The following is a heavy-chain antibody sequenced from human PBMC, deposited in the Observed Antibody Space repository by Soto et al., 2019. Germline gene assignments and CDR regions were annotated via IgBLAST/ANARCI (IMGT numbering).Heavy chain of an antibody. D-gene: IGHD5-18*01. CDR3: ARVKDVDTAMVGAFDI. V-gene: IGHV3-33*01. CDR2: IWYDGSNK. Sequence: GWSHRLSCAASGFTLSSYGMHWVRQAPGKGLEWVAVIWYDGSNKYYADSVKGRVTISRDNSKNTLYLQMNSLRAEDTAVYYCARVKDVDTAMVGAFDIWGQGTMVT. CDR1: GFTLSSYG. J-gene: IGHJ3*02.